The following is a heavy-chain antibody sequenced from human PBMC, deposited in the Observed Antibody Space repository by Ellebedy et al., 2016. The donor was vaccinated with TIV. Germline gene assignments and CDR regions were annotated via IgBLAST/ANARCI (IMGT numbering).Heavy chain of an antibody. J-gene: IGHJ4*02. CDR2: IYYSGST. V-gene: IGHV4-39*01. CDR1: YY. D-gene: IGHD6-6*01. Sequence: YYMSWIRQPPGKGLEWIGSIYYSGSTYYNPSLKSRVTISVDTSKNQFSLKLSSVTAADTAVYYCARLIPASSSGVGYWGQGTLVTVSS. CDR3: ARLIPASSSGVGY.